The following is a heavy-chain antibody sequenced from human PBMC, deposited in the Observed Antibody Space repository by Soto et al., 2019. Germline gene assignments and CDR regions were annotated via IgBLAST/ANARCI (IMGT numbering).Heavy chain of an antibody. J-gene: IGHJ4*02. V-gene: IGHV3-23*01. D-gene: IGHD6-6*01. CDR3: AKDQHQYSSSSYY. CDR1: GFTFSSYA. CDR2: ISGSGGST. Sequence: PGGSLRVSCAASGFTFSSYAMSWVRQAPGKGLEWVSAISGSGGSTYYADSVKGRFTISRDNSKNTLYLKMNSLRAEDTAVYYCAKDQHQYSSSSYYWGQGTLVTVSS.